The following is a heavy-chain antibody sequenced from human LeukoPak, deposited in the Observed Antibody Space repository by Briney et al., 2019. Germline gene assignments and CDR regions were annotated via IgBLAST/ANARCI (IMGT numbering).Heavy chain of an antibody. Sequence: GGSLRLSCAASGFTISSNYMNWVRQAPGKGLEWVSVIAGSDGFTQYADSVKGRFTISRDNSKNTVYLQMNRLRVEDTALYYCVRSLDYWGQGTLVTVSS. J-gene: IGHJ4*02. CDR2: IAGSDGFT. V-gene: IGHV3-53*01. CDR3: VRSLDY. CDR1: GFTISSNY.